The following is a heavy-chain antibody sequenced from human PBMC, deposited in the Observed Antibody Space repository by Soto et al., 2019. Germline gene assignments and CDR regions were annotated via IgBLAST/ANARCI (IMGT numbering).Heavy chain of an antibody. CDR2: MSGSGGYT. J-gene: IGHJ4*02. D-gene: IGHD2-2*01. V-gene: IGHV3-23*01. CDR1: GFTFSSYA. Sequence: EVQLLESGGGLVQPGGSLRLSCAASGFTFSSYAMSWVRQAPGKGLEWVSTMSGSGGYTYYAGSVEGRFAISRDNSKNTLYLQMGDLRAEDTAVYYCATFRFCTSTSCYGREGGFWGQGTLVTVSS. CDR3: ATFRFCTSTSCYGREGGF.